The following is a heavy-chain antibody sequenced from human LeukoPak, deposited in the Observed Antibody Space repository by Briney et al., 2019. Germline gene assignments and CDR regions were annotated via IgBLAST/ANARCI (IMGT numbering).Heavy chain of an antibody. CDR1: GFTFDDYA. V-gene: IGHV3-9*01. D-gene: IGHD6-13*01. CDR3: AKDATRQQLTDNNWFDP. J-gene: IGHJ5*02. Sequence: GRSLRLSCAASGFTFDDYAMHWVRQAPGKGLEWVSGISWNSGSIGYADSVKGRFTISRDNAKNSLYPQMNSLRAEDTALYYCAKDATRQQLTDNNWFDPWGQGTLVTVSS. CDR2: ISWNSGSI.